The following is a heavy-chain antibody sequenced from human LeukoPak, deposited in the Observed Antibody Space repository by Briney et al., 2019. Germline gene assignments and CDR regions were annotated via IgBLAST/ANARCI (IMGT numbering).Heavy chain of an antibody. CDR3: ARDGGSYYDGLYYFDY. J-gene: IGHJ4*02. CDR2: IYTSGST. CDR1: GGSISSGSYY. V-gene: IGHV4-61*02. Sequence: SETLSLTCTVSGGSISSGSYYWSWIRQPAGKGLEWIGRIYTSGSTNYNPSLKSRVTISVDTSKNQFSLKLSSVTAADTAVYYCARDGGSYYDGLYYFDYWGQGTLVTVSS. D-gene: IGHD1-26*01.